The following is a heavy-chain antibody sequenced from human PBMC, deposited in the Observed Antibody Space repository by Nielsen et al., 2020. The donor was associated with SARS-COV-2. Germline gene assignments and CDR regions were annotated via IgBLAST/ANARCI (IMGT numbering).Heavy chain of an antibody. J-gene: IGHJ6*02. D-gene: IGHD3-9*01. Sequence: SLKISCAASGFTFDDYAMHWVRQAPGKGLEWVSGISWNSGSIGYADSVKGRFTISRDNSKNTLYLQMNSLRAEDTAVYYCARASYYDILTGYWPYYYGMDVWGQGTTVTVSS. CDR3: ARASYYDILTGYWPYYYGMDV. V-gene: IGHV3-9*01. CDR1: GFTFDDYA. CDR2: ISWNSGSI.